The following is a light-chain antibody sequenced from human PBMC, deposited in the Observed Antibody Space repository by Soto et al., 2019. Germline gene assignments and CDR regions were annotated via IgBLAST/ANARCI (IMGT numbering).Light chain of an antibody. J-gene: IGKJ3*01. CDR2: GAS. CDR3: QQYGRSPFT. CDR1: QSVSSNN. V-gene: IGKV3-20*01. Sequence: EIGLTQSPGTLSLSPGERATLSCRASQSVSSNNLAWYQQRPGQAPRVVIYGASTRATGIPERFSGSGSGSDVTLTISRLEPEAFAVYYCQQYGRSPFTFRPGTKVDIK.